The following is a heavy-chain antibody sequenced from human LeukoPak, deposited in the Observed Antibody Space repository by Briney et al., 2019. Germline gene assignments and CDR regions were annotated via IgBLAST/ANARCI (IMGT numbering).Heavy chain of an antibody. CDR1: GFTFSTYW. CDR3: ARAESYYDRSGYYPRYYNYYYMDV. D-gene: IGHD3-22*01. CDR2: INSDGSRT. Sequence: GGSLRLSCAASGFTFSTYWMHWVRQAPGKGLVWVSGINSDGSRTTYADSVRGRFTISRDNAKNTLYLQMNSLRAEDTAVFYCARAESYYDRSGYYPRYYNYYYMDVWGKGTTVTVSS. V-gene: IGHV3-74*01. J-gene: IGHJ6*03.